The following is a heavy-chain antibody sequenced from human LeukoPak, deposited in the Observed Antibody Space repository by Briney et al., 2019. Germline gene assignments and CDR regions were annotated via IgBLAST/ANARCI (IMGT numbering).Heavy chain of an antibody. CDR3: ARAGGVEWLLPFDY. Sequence: ASVKVSCKASGGTFSSYAISWVRQAPGQGLEWMGGIIPIFGTANYAQKFQGRVTITADESTSTAYMELSSLGSEDTAVYYCARAGGVEWLLPFDYWGQGTLVTVSS. D-gene: IGHD3-3*01. CDR1: GGTFSSYA. J-gene: IGHJ4*02. CDR2: IIPIFGTA. V-gene: IGHV1-69*13.